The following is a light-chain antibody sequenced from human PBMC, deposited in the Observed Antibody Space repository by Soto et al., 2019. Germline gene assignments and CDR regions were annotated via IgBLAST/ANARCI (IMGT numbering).Light chain of an antibody. J-gene: IGKJ5*01. CDR2: DAS. Sequence: DIQMTQSPSSLSASVGDRVTITCQASQDINNYLNWYQQKPGKAPKLLISDASNLETGVQSRFSGSRFGTDFTFTIRSLQPEDIATYYCKQYDNLPITFGQGTRLEIK. CDR1: QDINNY. V-gene: IGKV1-33*01. CDR3: KQYDNLPIT.